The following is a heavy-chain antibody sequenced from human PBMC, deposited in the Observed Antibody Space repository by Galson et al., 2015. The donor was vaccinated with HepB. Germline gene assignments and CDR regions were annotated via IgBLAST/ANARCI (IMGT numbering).Heavy chain of an antibody. V-gene: IGHV3-30*18. J-gene: IGHJ6*02. Sequence: SLRLSCAASGFTFSSCGMHWVRQAPGKGLEWVAVISYDGSNKYYADSVKGRFTISRDNSKNTLYLQMNSLRAEDTAVYYCAKDRVITFGGVIVVYYYYGMDVWGQGTTVTVSS. D-gene: IGHD3-16*02. CDR1: GFTFSSCG. CDR2: ISYDGSNK. CDR3: AKDRVITFGGVIVVYYYYGMDV.